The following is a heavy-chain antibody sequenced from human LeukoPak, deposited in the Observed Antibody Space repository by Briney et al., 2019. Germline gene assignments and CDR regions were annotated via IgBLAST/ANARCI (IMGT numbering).Heavy chain of an antibody. J-gene: IGHJ4*02. Sequence: GGSLRLSCAASGFTFSSYWMSWVRQAPRMGLEWVANIKQDGSEKYYVDSVKGRFTISRDNSKNTLYLQMNSLRAEDTAVYYCAKDLTGDLNYWGQGTLVTVSS. CDR2: IKQDGSEK. CDR3: AKDLTGDLNY. V-gene: IGHV3-7*03. D-gene: IGHD7-27*01. CDR1: GFTFSSYW.